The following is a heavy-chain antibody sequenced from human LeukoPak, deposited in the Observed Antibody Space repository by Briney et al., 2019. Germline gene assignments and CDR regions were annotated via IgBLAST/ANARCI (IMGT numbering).Heavy chain of an antibody. V-gene: IGHV3-21*01. Sequence: PGGSLRLSCAASGFTFSSYSMNWVRQAPGKGLEWVSSISSSSSYIYYADSVKGRFTISRDNAKNSLYLQMNSLRAEDTAVYYCASPPGAGTEIDYWGQGTLVTVSS. CDR1: GFTFSSYS. CDR3: ASPPGAGTEIDY. J-gene: IGHJ4*02. D-gene: IGHD6-13*01. CDR2: ISSSSSYI.